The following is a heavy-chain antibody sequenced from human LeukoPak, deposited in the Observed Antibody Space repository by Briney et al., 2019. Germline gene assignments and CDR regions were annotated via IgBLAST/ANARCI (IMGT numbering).Heavy chain of an antibody. CDR3: ARGLWSSGWYRLGAFDI. J-gene: IGHJ3*02. V-gene: IGHV4-34*01. CDR2: INHSGST. D-gene: IGHD6-19*01. CDR1: GGSFSGYY. Sequence: PSETLSLTCAVYGGSFSGYYWSWIRQPPGKGLERIGEINHSGSTNYNPSLKSRVTISVDTSKNQFSLKLSSVTAADTAVYYCARGLWSSGWYRLGAFDIWGQGTMVTVSS.